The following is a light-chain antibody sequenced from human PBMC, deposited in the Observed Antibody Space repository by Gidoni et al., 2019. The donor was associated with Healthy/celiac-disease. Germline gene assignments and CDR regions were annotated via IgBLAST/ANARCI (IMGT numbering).Light chain of an antibody. CDR3: QQYGSSRT. CDR1: QSVSSSY. CDR2: GAS. V-gene: IGKV3-20*01. J-gene: IGKJ1*01. Sequence: EIVLTHSPCTLSLAPGERATLPCRASQSVSSSYLAWYQQKPGQAPRLLIYGASSRATGIPDRFSGSGSGTDFTLTISRLEAEDFAVYYCQQYGSSRTFGQGTKVEIK.